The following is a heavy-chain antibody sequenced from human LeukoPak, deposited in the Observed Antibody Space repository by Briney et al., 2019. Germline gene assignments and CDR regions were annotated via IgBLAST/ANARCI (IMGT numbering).Heavy chain of an antibody. J-gene: IGHJ4*02. D-gene: IGHD3-10*01. CDR1: GGTFSSYA. CDR2: IIPILGIA. V-gene: IGHV1-69*04. Sequence: SVKVSCKASGGTFSSYAISWVRQAPGQGLEWMGRIIPILGIANYAQKFQGRVTITEEVSTTTAYLEVSSLKSEDTAVYYCARDPPDNYGPGNYYNLEYWGQGTLVTVSS. CDR3: ARDPPDNYGPGNYYNLEY.